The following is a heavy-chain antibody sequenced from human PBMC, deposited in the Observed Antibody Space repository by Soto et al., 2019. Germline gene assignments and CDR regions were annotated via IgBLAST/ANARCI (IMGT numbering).Heavy chain of an antibody. J-gene: IGHJ4*02. V-gene: IGHV3-23*01. D-gene: IGHD2-21*02. CDR2: ISGSGGTK. CDR1: GFTFSSYA. CDR3: SKKPGGGDWLKGLGY. Sequence: EVQLLESGGGLVQPGGSLRLSCAASGFTFSSYAMSWVRQAPGKGLEWVSSISGSGGTKYHADSVKGRFTISRDNSKQKLDLQMNSLRDEDTAVYYCSKKPGGGDWLKGLGYWGLGTLVTVSS.